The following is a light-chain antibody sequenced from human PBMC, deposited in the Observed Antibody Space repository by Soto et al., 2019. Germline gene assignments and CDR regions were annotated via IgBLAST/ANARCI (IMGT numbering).Light chain of an antibody. V-gene: IGLV2-14*03. CDR1: SSDVGAYDY. CDR3: SSYTSSSTRV. J-gene: IGLJ1*01. Sequence: QSALTQPASVSGSPGESITISCTGTSSDVGAYDYVSWYQQHPDKAPKLIIYEVSHRPSGVSNRFSGSKSVNTATLTISGLQAEDEADYYCSSYTSSSTRVLGTGTKVTV. CDR2: EVS.